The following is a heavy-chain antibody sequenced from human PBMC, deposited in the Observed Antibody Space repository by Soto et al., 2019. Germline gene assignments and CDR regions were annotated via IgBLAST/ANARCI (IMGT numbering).Heavy chain of an antibody. CDR2: INCDGSVS. CDR1: GFTFSNYW. V-gene: IGHV3-74*01. CDR3: ARGDCVGGSCYSLAGSFYYYMDV. J-gene: IGHJ6*03. Sequence: EVKLVESGGGLVQPGGSLRLSCAASGFTFSNYWMYWVRQAPGQGLVWVSRINCDGSVSRYADSVKGRLTISRDNVKNTLYLQMNSLRVEDTAVYYCARGDCVGGSCYSLAGSFYYYMDVWGKGTTVTVFS. D-gene: IGHD2-15*01.